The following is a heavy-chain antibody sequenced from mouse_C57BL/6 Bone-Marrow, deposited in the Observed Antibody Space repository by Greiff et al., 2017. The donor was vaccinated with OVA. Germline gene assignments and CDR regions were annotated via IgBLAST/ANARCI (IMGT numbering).Heavy chain of an antibody. D-gene: IGHD1-1*01. Sequence: VQLQQSGPELVKPGASVKISCKASGYTFTDYYMNWVKQSHGKSLEWIGDINPNNGGTSYNQKFKGKATLTVDKSSSTAYMELRSLTSEDSAVYYCARLEAVITTVVAFDYWGQGTTLTVSS. CDR2: INPNNGGT. V-gene: IGHV1-26*01. CDR3: ARLEAVITTVVAFDY. CDR1: GYTFTDYY. J-gene: IGHJ2*01.